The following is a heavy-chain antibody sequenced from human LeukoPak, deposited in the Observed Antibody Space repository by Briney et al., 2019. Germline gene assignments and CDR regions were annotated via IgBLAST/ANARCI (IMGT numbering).Heavy chain of an antibody. V-gene: IGHV5-51*01. J-gene: IGHJ4*02. D-gene: IGHD5-24*01. CDR3: ARRVYRDGYNYVD. CDR2: IYPGDSDT. Sequence: GESLKISCKGSGYSFTSYWNGWVRQMPGKGLEWMGIIYPGDSDTRYSPSFQGQVTISADKSISTAYLQWSSLKASDTAMYYCARRVYRDGYNYVDWGQGTLVTVSS. CDR1: GYSFTSYW.